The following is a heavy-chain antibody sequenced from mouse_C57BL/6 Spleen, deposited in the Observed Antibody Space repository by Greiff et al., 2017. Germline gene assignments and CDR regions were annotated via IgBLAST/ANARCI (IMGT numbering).Heavy chain of an antibody. J-gene: IGHJ2*01. CDR2: ISYDGSN. CDR3: ASNYYGSPFDY. Sequence: EVQLQQSGPGLVKPSQSLSLTCSVTGYSITSGYYWNWIRQFPGNKLEWMGYISYDGSNNYNPSLKNRISITRDTSKNQFFLKLNSVTTEDTATYYCASNYYGSPFDYWGQGTTLTVSS. D-gene: IGHD1-1*01. V-gene: IGHV3-6*01. CDR1: GYSITSGYY.